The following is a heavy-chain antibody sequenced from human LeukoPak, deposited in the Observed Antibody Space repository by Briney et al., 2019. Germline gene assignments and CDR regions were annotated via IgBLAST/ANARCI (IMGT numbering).Heavy chain of an antibody. Sequence: GGSLRLSCAASGFTISDYYMNWIRQAPGKGLEWVSYISSSGSTIYYADSVKGRFTISRDNAKNSLYLQMNSLRAEDTAVYYCARDLITGTVNYWGQGTLVTVPS. J-gene: IGHJ4*02. CDR2: ISSSGSTI. CDR1: GFTISDYY. V-gene: IGHV3-11*01. D-gene: IGHD1-7*01. CDR3: ARDLITGTVNY.